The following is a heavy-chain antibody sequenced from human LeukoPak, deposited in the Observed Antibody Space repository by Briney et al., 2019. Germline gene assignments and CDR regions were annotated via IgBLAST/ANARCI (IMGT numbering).Heavy chain of an antibody. J-gene: IGHJ5*02. D-gene: IGHD3-22*01. CDR2: IYSSGTT. V-gene: IGHV4-4*07. Sequence: SQTLSLTCTVSGGSISGYYWGWIRQPAGKGLEWIGHIYSSGTTNYNPSLKSRVTMSMDTSKNQFSLRLTSVTAADTAVYYCAREGSSAYAWFDPWGQGTLVTVSS. CDR3: AREGSSAYAWFDP. CDR1: GGSISGYY.